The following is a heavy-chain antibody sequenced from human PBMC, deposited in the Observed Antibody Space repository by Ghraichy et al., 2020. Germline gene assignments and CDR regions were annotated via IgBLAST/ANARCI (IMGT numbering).Heavy chain of an antibody. CDR2: ISGAGST. Sequence: ETLRLSCAASGCTFSSYAITWVRQAPGKGLEWVSSISGAGSTYYADSVKGRFTISRDNSKNTLFLELNSLRAEDTAVYYCAKDRTSWGPTFSDYWGQGTLVTVSS. J-gene: IGHJ4*02. CDR1: GCTFSSYA. D-gene: IGHD1/OR15-1a*01. V-gene: IGHV3-23*01. CDR3: AKDRTSWGPTFSDY.